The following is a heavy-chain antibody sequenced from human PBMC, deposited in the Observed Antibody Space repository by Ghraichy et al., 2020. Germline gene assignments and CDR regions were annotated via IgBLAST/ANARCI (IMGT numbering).Heavy chain of an antibody. CDR1: GYTFTSYG. D-gene: IGHD2-2*01. Sequence: ASVKVSCKASGYTFTSYGISWVRQAPGQGLEWMGWISAYNGNTNYAQKLQGRVTMTTDTSTSTAYMELRSLRSDDTAVYYCARLPLPPYCSSTSCYLRFDPWGQGTLVTVSS. J-gene: IGHJ5*02. V-gene: IGHV1-18*04. CDR2: ISAYNGNT. CDR3: ARLPLPPYCSSTSCYLRFDP.